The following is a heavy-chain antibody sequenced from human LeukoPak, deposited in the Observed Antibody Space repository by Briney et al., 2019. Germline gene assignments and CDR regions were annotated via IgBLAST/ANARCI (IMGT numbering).Heavy chain of an antibody. V-gene: IGHV3-53*01. CDR3: ASGVLRYFDWLFPPLDY. Sequence: PGGSLRLSCAASGFTVSSNYMSWVRQAPGKGLEWVSVIYSGGSTYYADSVKGRFTISRDNSKNTLYLQMNGLRAEDTAVYYCASGVLRYFDWLFPPLDYWGQGTLVTVSS. CDR2: IYSGGST. CDR1: GFTVSSNY. D-gene: IGHD3-9*01. J-gene: IGHJ4*02.